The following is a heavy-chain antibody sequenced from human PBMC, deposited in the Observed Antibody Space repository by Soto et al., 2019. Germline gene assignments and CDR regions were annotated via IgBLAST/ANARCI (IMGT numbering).Heavy chain of an antibody. Sequence: PGGSLRLSCAASGFTFSGRGMIWVRQAPGKGLEWLSYISPVSTSKYYADSAKGRFAISRDNARASLYLQMNSRRDDDTAVYYCATVDGRTVATMFFDYWGQGIMVSVSS. CDR1: GFTFSGRG. CDR2: ISPVSTSK. J-gene: IGHJ4*02. V-gene: IGHV3-48*02. CDR3: ATVDGRTVATMFFDY. D-gene: IGHD5-12*01.